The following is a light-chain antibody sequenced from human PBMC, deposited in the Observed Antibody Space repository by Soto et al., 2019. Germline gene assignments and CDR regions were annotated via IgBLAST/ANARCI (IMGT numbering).Light chain of an antibody. CDR1: QSVHTKY. CDR3: QQYVTTPGT. Sequence: EFVLTQSPGTLSLSPGQRVTLSCRASQSVHTKYLAWYQQKLGQAPRLLMYSASSRATGIPDRFSGSGSGTDFTLTISRLEPEDFAVYYCQQYVTTPGTFGQGTKVEIK. J-gene: IGKJ1*01. CDR2: SAS. V-gene: IGKV3-20*01.